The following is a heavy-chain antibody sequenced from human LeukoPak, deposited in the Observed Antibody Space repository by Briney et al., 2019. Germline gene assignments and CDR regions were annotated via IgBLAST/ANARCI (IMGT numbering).Heavy chain of an antibody. CDR1: GYSISSGYY. V-gene: IGHV4-38-2*01. D-gene: IGHD3-10*01. CDR3: ARLGSGYYGSGSPDY. Sequence: SETLSLTCAVSGYSISSGYYWGWIRQPPGKGLEWIGSIYHSGSTYYNPSLKSRVTISVDTSKNQFSLKLSSVTAADTAVYYCARLGSGYYGSGSPDYWGQGTLVTVSS. CDR2: IYHSGST. J-gene: IGHJ4*02.